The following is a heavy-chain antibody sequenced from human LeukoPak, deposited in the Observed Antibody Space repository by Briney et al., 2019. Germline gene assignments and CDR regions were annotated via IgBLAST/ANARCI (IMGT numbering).Heavy chain of an antibody. CDR3: ARVVAPTAFYDY. J-gene: IGHJ4*02. CDR2: SSSSSSYI. V-gene: IGHV3-21*01. D-gene: IGHD2/OR15-2a*01. CDR1: GFTFSSYS. Sequence: GGSLRLSCAASGFTFSSYSMNWVRQAPGKGLEWVSSSSSSSSYIYYADSVKGRFTISRDNAKNSLYLQMNSLRAEDTAVYYCARVVAPTAFYDYWGQGTLVTVSS.